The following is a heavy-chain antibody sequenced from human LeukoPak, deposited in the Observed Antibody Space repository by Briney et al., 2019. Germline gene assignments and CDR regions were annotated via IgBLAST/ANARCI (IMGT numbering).Heavy chain of an antibody. V-gene: IGHV3-48*04. CDR3: AKDRDIVLAEGFDY. CDR2: IDKGSNTI. CDR1: GFTLSTSS. Sequence: PGGSLRLSCAASGFTLSTSSMNWVRQAPGKGLEWISYIDKGSNTIYYAASVKGRFTISRDSAKNSLYLQMNSLRAEDTAVYYCAKDRDIVLAEGFDYWGQGTLVTVSS. D-gene: IGHD2-8*01. J-gene: IGHJ4*02.